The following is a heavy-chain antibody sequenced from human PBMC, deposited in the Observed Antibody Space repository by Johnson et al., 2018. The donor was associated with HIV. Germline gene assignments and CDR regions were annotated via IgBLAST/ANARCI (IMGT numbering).Heavy chain of an antibody. J-gene: IGHJ3*02. D-gene: IGHD2-15*01. Sequence: MLLVESGGGLVQPGGSLRLSCAASGFTVSSNYMRWVRQAPGKGLEWVSVINSDGSSTSYADSVKGRFTISRDNAKNTLYLQMNSLRAEDTAVYYCARGLHTGYCSGGSCYGARAFDIWGQGTMVTVSS. CDR3: ARGLHTGYCSGGSCYGARAFDI. V-gene: IGHV3-74*02. CDR2: INSDGSST. CDR1: GFTVSSNY.